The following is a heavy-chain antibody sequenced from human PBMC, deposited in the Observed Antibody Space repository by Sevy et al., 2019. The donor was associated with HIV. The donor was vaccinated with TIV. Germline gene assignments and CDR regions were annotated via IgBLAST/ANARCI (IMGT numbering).Heavy chain of an antibody. CDR1: GFTFSSYA. V-gene: IGHV3-30*09. CDR3: ARDVGDFWTRLDY. D-gene: IGHD3-3*01. CDR2: MSYDGSNK. Sequence: GGSLRLSRAASGFTFSSYAMHWVRQAPGKGLEWVAVMSYDGSNKYYADSVKGRFAISGDNSKNTLYLQMNSLRGEDTAVYYCARDVGDFWTRLDYWGQGTLVTVSS. J-gene: IGHJ4*02.